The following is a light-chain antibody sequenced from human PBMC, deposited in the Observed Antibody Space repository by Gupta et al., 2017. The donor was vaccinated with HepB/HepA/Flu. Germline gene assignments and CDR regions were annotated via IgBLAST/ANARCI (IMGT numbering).Light chain of an antibody. CDR3: QQENSYPLT. Sequence: DIQMTQSPSTLSASVGDRVTITCRASQSISSRLAWYQQKPGKAPKLLIYKASSLESGVPSRFSGSGSVTEFTLTISSLQPDDFATYYCQQENSYPLTFGHGTKVDIK. J-gene: IGKJ3*01. CDR1: QSISSR. CDR2: KAS. V-gene: IGKV1-5*03.